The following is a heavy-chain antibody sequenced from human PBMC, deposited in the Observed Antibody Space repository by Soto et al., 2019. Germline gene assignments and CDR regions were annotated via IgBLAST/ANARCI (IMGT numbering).Heavy chain of an antibody. V-gene: IGHV3-23*01. J-gene: IGHJ4*02. CDR3: AKGYGSGSYYIGYFDY. D-gene: IGHD3-10*01. CDR2: ISGSGGST. Sequence: EVQLLESGGGLVQPEGSLRLSCAASGFTFSSYAMSWVRQAPGKGLEWVSAISGSGGSTYYADSVKGRFTISRDNSKNTLYLQMNSLRAEDTAVYYCAKGYGSGSYYIGYFDYWGQGTLVTVSS. CDR1: GFTFSSYA.